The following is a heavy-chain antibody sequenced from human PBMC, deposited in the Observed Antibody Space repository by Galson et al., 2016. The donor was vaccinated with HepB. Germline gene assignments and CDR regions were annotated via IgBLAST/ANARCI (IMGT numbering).Heavy chain of an antibody. CDR2: IFSNDEK. D-gene: IGHD3-10*01. J-gene: IGHJ5*02. CDR3: ARSLKRITMIRGVIRQVWAPFDP. CDR1: GFSLSNARMG. V-gene: IGHV2-26*01. Sequence: PALVKPTQTLTLTCTVSGFSLSNARMGVSWIRQPPGKALEWLAHIFSNDEKSYSTSLKSRLTISKDTSKSQVVLTMTSMDPVDTATYYCARSLKRITMIRGVIRQVWAPFDPWGQGTLVTVSS.